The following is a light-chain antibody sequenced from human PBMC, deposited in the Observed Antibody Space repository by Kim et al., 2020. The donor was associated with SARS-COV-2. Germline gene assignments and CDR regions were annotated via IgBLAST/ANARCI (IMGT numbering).Light chain of an antibody. V-gene: IGKV3-15*01. CDR3: QQYDKWPPT. CDR2: EAS. CDR1: QSVSSN. Sequence: MCRGERATLSSWASQSVSSNLYWYQQKPSQIPRLLIFEASTRAPDVPVTFTDSGSGTQFALTISSLQPEDFAVYYCQQYDKWPPTFGGGTKVDIK. J-gene: IGKJ4*01.